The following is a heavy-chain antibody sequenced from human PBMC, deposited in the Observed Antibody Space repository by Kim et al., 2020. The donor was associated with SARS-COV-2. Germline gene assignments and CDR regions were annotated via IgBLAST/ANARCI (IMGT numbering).Heavy chain of an antibody. CDR1: GFTFSSYA. CDR2: ISGSGGST. Sequence: GGSLRLSCAASGFTFSSYAMSWVRQAPGKGLEWVSAISGSGGSTYYADSVKGRFTISRDNSKNTLYLQMNSLRAEDTAVYYCAKGGVLGYDYGGVELNYWGQGTLVTVSS. CDR3: AKGGVLGYDYGGVELNY. J-gene: IGHJ4*02. D-gene: IGHD5-12*01. V-gene: IGHV3-23*01.